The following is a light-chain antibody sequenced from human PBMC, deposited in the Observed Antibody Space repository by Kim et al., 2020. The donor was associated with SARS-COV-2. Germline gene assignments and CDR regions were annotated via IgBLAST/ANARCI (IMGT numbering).Light chain of an antibody. CDR1: SGSIASTS. CDR2: EDS. V-gene: IGLV6-57*01. J-gene: IGLJ3*02. CDR3: QSHDGSPWV. Sequence: GNTVTISCTRSSGSIASTSVQWYQQRPGSSPTSVIYEDSRRPSGVPDRFSASIDSSSTAASLAISGLKTEDEADYYCQSHDGSPWVFGGGTQLTVL.